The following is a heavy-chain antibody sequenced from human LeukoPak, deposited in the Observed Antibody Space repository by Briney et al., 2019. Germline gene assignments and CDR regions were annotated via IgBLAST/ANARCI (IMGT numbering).Heavy chain of an antibody. CDR1: GGSFSGYY. V-gene: IGHV4-34*01. CDR2: INHSGST. Sequence: SETLSLTCAVYGGSFSGYYWSWIRQPPGKGLEWIGEINHSGSTNYNPSLESRVTISVDTSKNQFSLKLSSVTAADTAVYYCARGWVTMVRGVIITDYYYYMDVWGKGTTVTVSS. CDR3: ARGWVTMVRGVIITDYYYYMDV. D-gene: IGHD3-10*01. J-gene: IGHJ6*03.